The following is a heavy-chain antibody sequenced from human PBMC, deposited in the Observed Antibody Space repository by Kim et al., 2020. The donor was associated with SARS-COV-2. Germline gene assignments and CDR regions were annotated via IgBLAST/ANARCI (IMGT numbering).Heavy chain of an antibody. CDR2: SHA. Sequence: SHAYYADSVKGRFTISRDNAKNSLHLQMNSLRAEDTALYYCARGHLELVYWGHGTLVTVSS. V-gene: IGHV3-11*03. J-gene: IGHJ4*01. CDR3: ARGHLELVY. D-gene: IGHD1-1*01.